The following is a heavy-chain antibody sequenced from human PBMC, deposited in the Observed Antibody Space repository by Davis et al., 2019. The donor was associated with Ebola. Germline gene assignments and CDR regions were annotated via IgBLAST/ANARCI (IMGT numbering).Heavy chain of an antibody. V-gene: IGHV4-39*07. J-gene: IGHJ4*02. CDR3: ARGGSSGGNFDY. D-gene: IGHD6-19*01. CDR1: GGSISSSSYY. CDR2: IYTSGST. Sequence: PSETLSLTCTVSGGSISSSSYYWGWIRQPPGKGLEWIGRIYTSGSTNYNPSLKSRVTMSVDTSKNQFSLKLSSVTAADTAVYYCARGGSSGGNFDYWGQGTLVTVSS.